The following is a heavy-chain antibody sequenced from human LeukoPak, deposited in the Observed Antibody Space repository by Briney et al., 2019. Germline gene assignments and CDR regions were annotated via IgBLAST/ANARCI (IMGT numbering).Heavy chain of an antibody. CDR1: GFTVSSNF. J-gene: IGHJ4*02. Sequence: GGSLRLSCAASGFTVSSNFMSWVRQSPGKGLEWVSSISSSSSYIYYADSVKGRFTISRDNAKNSLYLQMNSLRAEDTAVYYCASGLDYPDYWGQGTLVTVSS. V-gene: IGHV3-21*01. D-gene: IGHD4-11*01. CDR2: ISSSSSYI. CDR3: ASGLDYPDY.